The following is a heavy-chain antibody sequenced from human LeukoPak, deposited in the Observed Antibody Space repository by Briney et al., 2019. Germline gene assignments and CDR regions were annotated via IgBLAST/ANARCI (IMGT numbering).Heavy chain of an antibody. CDR3: ARGGLVTKRYNWFDP. Sequence: SETLSLTCTVSGGSISSYYWSWIRQPAGKRLEWIGRMNTGGSINYNPSLKSRVTMSVDTSKNQIFLKLNSVTAADTAVYYCARGGLVTKRYNWFDPWGQGTLVTVSS. J-gene: IGHJ5*02. CDR2: MNTGGSI. V-gene: IGHV4-4*07. CDR1: GGSISSYY. D-gene: IGHD2-21*02.